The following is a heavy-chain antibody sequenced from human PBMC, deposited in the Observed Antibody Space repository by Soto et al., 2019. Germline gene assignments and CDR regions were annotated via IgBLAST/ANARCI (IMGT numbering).Heavy chain of an antibody. V-gene: IGHV4-34*01. D-gene: IGHD2-21*02. CDR2: MSHSGGT. CDR1: GGFVSSGSYY. J-gene: IGHJ3*02. Sequence: QVQLQQWGAGLLKPSETLSLTCAVYGGFVSSGSYYWSWIRQPPGKGLEWIGEMSHSGGTHFNPSLKSRVTISGDTSKNQFSLKMSSVTAADTALYYCARVERGTATPVVDAFDIWGPGTMVTVSS. CDR3: ARVERGTATPVVDAFDI.